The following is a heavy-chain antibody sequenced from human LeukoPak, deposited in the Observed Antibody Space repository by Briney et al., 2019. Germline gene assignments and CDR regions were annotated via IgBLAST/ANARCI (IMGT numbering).Heavy chain of an antibody. CDR3: AKLGGQEVYNYYVGV. Sequence: GGSLRLSCAASGFTFSDYTIMWVRQAPGKGLEYVSSITSRSTYIYYANSVKGRFTISRDNSKNTLYLQMNSLRAEDTAVYYCAKLGGQEVYNYYVGVWGKGTTVAVSS. CDR1: GFTFSDYT. CDR2: ITSRSTYI. D-gene: IGHD3-16*01. J-gene: IGHJ6*03. V-gene: IGHV3-21*04.